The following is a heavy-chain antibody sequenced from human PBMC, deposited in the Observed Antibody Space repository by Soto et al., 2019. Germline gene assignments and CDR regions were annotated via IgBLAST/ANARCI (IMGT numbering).Heavy chain of an antibody. D-gene: IGHD3-3*01. CDR1: GYTFTSYY. V-gene: IGHV1-46*01. CDR2: INPSGGST. J-gene: IGHJ6*02. Sequence: ASLKVSCRSSGYTFTSYYMHWVRQAPGQGLEWMGIINPSGGSTSYAQKFQGRVTMTRDTSTSTVYMELSSLRSDDTAVYYCGRDLWVEWLSKNYYYYGMDVWGQGTTVTVSS. CDR3: GRDLWVEWLSKNYYYYGMDV.